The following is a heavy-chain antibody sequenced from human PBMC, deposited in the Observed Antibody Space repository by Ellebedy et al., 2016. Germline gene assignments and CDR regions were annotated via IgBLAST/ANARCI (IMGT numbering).Heavy chain of an antibody. Sequence: GGSLRLXXAASGFIFSHYSMNWVRQAPGKGLEWISHITGSSGTRIYVDSVKGRYIISRDNAKNSLFLQMNSLRDEGTAVYYCARGQDYAFDHWGQGALVTVSS. CDR1: GFIFSHYS. J-gene: IGHJ4*02. CDR3: ARGQDYAFDH. D-gene: IGHD3-16*01. V-gene: IGHV3-48*02. CDR2: ITGSSGTR.